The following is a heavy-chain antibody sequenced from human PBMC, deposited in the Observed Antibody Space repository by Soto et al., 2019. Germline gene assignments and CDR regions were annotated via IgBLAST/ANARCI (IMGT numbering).Heavy chain of an antibody. CDR3: ARDYYYGSGTTVYYYHGMDV. V-gene: IGHV3-53*04. CDR1: GFTVSSNY. J-gene: IGHJ6*02. Sequence: GLSLRLSCAASGFTVSSNYMSWVRQAPGKGLEWVSVIYSGGSTYYADSVKGRFTISRHNSKNTLYLQMNSLRAEDTAVYYCARDYYYGSGTTVYYYHGMDVWGQGTTVTVSS. CDR2: IYSGGST. D-gene: IGHD3-10*01.